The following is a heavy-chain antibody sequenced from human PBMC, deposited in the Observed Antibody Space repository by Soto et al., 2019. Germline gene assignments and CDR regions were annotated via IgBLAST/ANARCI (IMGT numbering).Heavy chain of an antibody. CDR2: ISGSGGST. J-gene: IGHJ6*02. CDR1: GFTFSSYA. V-gene: IGHV3-23*01. CDR3: AKGREWLVRANYYYGMDV. D-gene: IGHD6-19*01. Sequence: ELQLLESGGGLVQPGGSLRLSCAASGFTFSSYAMTWVRQAPGRGLEWVSAISGSGGSTYSADSVKGRFTIPRDNSKNTLYLQMNSLRAEDTAVYYCAKGREWLVRANYYYGMDVWGQGTTVTVSS.